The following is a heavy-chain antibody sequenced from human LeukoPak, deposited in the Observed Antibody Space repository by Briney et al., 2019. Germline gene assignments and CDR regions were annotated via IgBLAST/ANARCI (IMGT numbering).Heavy chain of an antibody. CDR2: IYYSGST. D-gene: IGHD2-2*02. CDR1: GGSFSGYY. CDR3: ARVHRPPYQLLYGPYNWFDP. J-gene: IGHJ5*02. Sequence: SETLSLTCAVYGGSFSGYYWSWIRQHPGKGLEWIGYIYYSGSTYYNPSLKSRVTISVDTSKNQFSLKLSSVTAADTAVYYCARVHRPPYQLLYGPYNWFDPWGQGTLVTVSS. V-gene: IGHV4-31*11.